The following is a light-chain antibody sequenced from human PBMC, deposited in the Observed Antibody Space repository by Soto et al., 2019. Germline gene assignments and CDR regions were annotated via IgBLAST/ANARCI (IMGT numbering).Light chain of an antibody. Sequence: EIVLTQSPATLALSPGERATLSCRASQSVTRYLAWYQQKSGLAPRLLIYDASNRATGVPDRFSGSGSGTDFTLTISSLEPEDFAVYYCQHRINWPTFGQGTRLEIK. CDR3: QHRINWPT. CDR1: QSVTRY. J-gene: IGKJ5*01. V-gene: IGKV3-11*01. CDR2: DAS.